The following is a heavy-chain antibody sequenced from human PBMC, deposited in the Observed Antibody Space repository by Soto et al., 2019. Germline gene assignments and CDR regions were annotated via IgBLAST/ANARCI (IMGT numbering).Heavy chain of an antibody. CDR3: TTEGSSSYYYYYYGMDV. V-gene: IGHV3-15*07. CDR2: IKSKTDGGTT. J-gene: IGHJ6*02. D-gene: IGHD6-6*01. Sequence: EVQLVESGGGFVKPGGSLRLSCAASGFTFSNAWMNWVRQAPGKGLEWVGRIKSKTDGGTTDYAAPVKGRFTISRDDSKNTLELPTSSLETEDTAVYYCTTEGSSSYYYYYYGMDVWGQGTTVTVSS. CDR1: GFTFSNAW.